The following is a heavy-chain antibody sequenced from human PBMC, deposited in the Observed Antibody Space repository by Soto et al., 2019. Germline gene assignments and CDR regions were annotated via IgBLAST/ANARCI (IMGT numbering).Heavy chain of an antibody. D-gene: IGHD3-16*02. CDR2: TRNKANSYTT. V-gene: IGHV3-72*01. Sequence: EVQLVESGGGLVQPGGSLRLSCAASGFTFSDHYMDWVRQAPGKGLEWVGRTRNKANSYTTEYAASVKGRFTISRDDSKNSLYLQMNSLKPEDTAVYYCARDRKALGGYYFDYWGQGTLVTVSS. J-gene: IGHJ4*02. CDR1: GFTFSDHY. CDR3: ARDRKALGGYYFDY.